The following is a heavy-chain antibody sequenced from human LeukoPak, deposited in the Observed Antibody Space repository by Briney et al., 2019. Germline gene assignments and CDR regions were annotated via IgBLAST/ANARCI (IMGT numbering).Heavy chain of an antibody. J-gene: IGHJ4*02. Sequence: GGSLRLSCAASGFTFSDYWLNWFRQAPGKGLKWVANIKEDGSEKYYVDSVKGRFTISRDNAKNSLFLRINSLRAEDTAVYYCARTLRGGGALDYWGQGTLVTVSS. D-gene: IGHD3-16*01. CDR3: ARTLRGGGALDY. CDR1: GFTFSDYW. CDR2: IKEDGSEK. V-gene: IGHV3-7*03.